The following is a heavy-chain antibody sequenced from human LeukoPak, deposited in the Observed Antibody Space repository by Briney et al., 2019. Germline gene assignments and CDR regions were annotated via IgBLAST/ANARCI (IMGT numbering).Heavy chain of an antibody. V-gene: IGHV3-7*01. CDR3: ARGLSGSYDY. D-gene: IGHD1-26*01. CDR2: IKEGGSEK. Sequence: PGGSLTLSCAASGFTFSSYWMNWVRQAPGKGLEWVANIKEGGSEKYYVDSVKGRFTISRDNAKNSLYLQMNSLRAEDTAVYYCARGLSGSYDYWGQGTLVTVSS. CDR1: GFTFSSYW. J-gene: IGHJ4*02.